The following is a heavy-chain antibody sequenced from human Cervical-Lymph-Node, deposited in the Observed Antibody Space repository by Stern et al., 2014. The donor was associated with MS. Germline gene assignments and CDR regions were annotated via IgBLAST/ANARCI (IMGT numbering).Heavy chain of an antibody. J-gene: IGHJ6*02. Sequence: EVQLVESGGGVARPGGSLRLSCEASGFIFDDYGMGWVRQVPGKGPEWVVAFYSTVGSTDYAGSVKGRFTISRDNAKKSLYLRMNSLRVEDTAVYHCARAFCTGGVCYSFPFYGMDVWGQGTTVTVSS. CDR1: GFIFDDYG. D-gene: IGHD2-8*02. CDR3: ARAFCTGGVCYSFPFYGMDV. V-gene: IGHV3-20*01. CDR2: FYSTVGST.